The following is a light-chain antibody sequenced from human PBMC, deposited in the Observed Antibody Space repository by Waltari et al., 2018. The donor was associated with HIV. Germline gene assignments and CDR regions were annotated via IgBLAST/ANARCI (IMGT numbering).Light chain of an antibody. V-gene: IGLV2-8*01. CDR2: QVS. Sequence: QSALTQPPSASGSPGQSVTISCTGTSSDVGGYNYVSWYQQHPGKAPKLMIYQVSKRPSGVPDRFSGSKSGNTASLTVSGLQAEDEADYDCSSYAGSNTPYVFGTGTKVTVL. J-gene: IGLJ1*01. CDR3: SSYAGSNTPYV. CDR1: SSDVGGYNY.